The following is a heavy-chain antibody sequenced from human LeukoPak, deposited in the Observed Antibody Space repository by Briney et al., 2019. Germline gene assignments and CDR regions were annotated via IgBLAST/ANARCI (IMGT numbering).Heavy chain of an antibody. J-gene: IGHJ4*02. CDR2: ISSGTSYI. Sequence: GGSLRLSCAASGFTFNTYTMNWVRQAPGKGLEWVSSISSGTSYIYYADSVKGRFTISRDNAKNSLYLQMNSLRVEDTAVYYCARRFAHWGQGTLVTVSS. CDR1: GFTFNTYT. CDR3: ARRFAH. V-gene: IGHV3-21*01.